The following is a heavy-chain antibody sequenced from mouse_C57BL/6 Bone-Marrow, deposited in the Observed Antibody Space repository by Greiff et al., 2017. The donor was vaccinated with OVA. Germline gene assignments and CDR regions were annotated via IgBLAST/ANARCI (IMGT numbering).Heavy chain of an antibody. CDR3: ARSGGGYLYFDY. V-gene: IGHV1-80*01. Sequence: QVQLQQSGAELVKPGASVKISCKASGYAFSSYWMNWVKQRPGKGLEWIGQIYPGDGDTNYNGKFKGKATLTAAKASSTAYMQLSSLTSEYSAVYFCARSGGGYLYFDYWGQGTTLTVSS. CDR1: GYAFSSYW. CDR2: IYPGDGDT. D-gene: IGHD2-2*01. J-gene: IGHJ2*01.